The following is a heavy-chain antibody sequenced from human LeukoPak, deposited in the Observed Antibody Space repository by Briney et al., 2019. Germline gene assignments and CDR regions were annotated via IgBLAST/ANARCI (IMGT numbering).Heavy chain of an antibody. V-gene: IGHV3-7*01. Sequence: GGSLRLSCAASGFTFSSYWMSWVRQAPGKGLEWVANIKQDGSEKYYVDSVKGRFTISRDNAKNSLYLQMNSLRAEDTAVYYCARRGPYCSSTSCPYHHVGSYMDVWGKGTTVTVSS. CDR3: ARRGPYCSSTSCPYHHVGSYMDV. D-gene: IGHD2-2*01. CDR2: IKQDGSEK. CDR1: GFTFSSYW. J-gene: IGHJ6*03.